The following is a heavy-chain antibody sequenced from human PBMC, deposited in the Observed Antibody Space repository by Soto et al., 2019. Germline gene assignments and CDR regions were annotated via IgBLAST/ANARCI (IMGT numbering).Heavy chain of an antibody. Sequence: SETLSLTCTVSGGSISSYYWSWIRQPPGKGLEWIGYIYYSGSTNYNPSLKSRVTISVDTSKNQFSLKLSSVTAADTAVYYCASHFNSGYDVYYYYMDVWGKGTTVTVSS. J-gene: IGHJ6*03. D-gene: IGHD5-12*01. CDR3: ASHFNSGYDVYYYYMDV. CDR1: GGSISSYY. V-gene: IGHV4-59*01. CDR2: IYYSGST.